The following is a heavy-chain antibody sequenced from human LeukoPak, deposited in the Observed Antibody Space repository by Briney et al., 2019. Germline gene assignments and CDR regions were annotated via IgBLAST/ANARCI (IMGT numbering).Heavy chain of an antibody. CDR1: GFTFSSYN. V-gene: IGHV3-48*02. D-gene: IGHD4-17*01. J-gene: IGHJ3*02. Sequence: GGSLRLSCAASGFTFSSYNMNWVRQAPGKGLEWVSYISSSSSTIYYADSVKGRFTISRDNAKNSLYLQMNSLRDEDTAVYYCARDGVPWNIGDYDAFDIWGQGTMVTVSS. CDR2: ISSSSSTI. CDR3: ARDGVPWNIGDYDAFDI.